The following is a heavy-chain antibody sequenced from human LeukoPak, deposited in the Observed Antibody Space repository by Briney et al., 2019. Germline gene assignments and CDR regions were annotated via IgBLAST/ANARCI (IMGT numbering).Heavy chain of an antibody. CDR2: ISSTGSTI. Sequence: GGSLRHSCAASGFTFSSYEMHWVRQAPGKGLAWVSYISSTGSTIYYADSVKGRFTISRDNAKNSLYLQMNSLRAEDTAVYYCARDYGGSSPFDYWGQGTLVTVSS. D-gene: IGHD4-23*01. V-gene: IGHV3-48*03. CDR1: GFTFSSYE. CDR3: ARDYGGSSPFDY. J-gene: IGHJ4*02.